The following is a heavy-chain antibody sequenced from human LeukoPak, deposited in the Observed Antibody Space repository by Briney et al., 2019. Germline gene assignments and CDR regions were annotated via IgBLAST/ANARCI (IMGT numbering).Heavy chain of an antibody. CDR2: IKSNTDDGKK. D-gene: IGHD3-10*01. Sequence: GGSLRLSCAASGFTFSNAWMSWVRQAPGKGLEWVGRIKSNTDDGKKEYAAHVKGRFTISRDDSKNTLYLQMNSLKTEDTAVYYCTTDIPPTYYYGSGSYYPPDYWGQGTLVTVSS. J-gene: IGHJ4*02. CDR1: GFTFSNAW. CDR3: TTDIPPTYYYGSGSYYPPDY. V-gene: IGHV3-15*01.